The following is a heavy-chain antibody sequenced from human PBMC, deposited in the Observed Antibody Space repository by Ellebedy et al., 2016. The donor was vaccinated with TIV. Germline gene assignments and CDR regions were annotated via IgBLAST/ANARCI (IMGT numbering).Heavy chain of an antibody. CDR1: GGSFSGYY. D-gene: IGHD4-23*01. J-gene: IGHJ5*02. CDR2: INHSGST. CDR3: ARGQGNSRRWFDP. V-gene: IGHV4-34*01. Sequence: SETLSLTXAVYGGSFSGYYWSWIRQPPGKGLEWIGEINHSGSTNYNPSLKSRVTISVDTSKNQFSLKLSSVTAADTAVYYCARGQGNSRRWFDPWGQGTLVTVSS.